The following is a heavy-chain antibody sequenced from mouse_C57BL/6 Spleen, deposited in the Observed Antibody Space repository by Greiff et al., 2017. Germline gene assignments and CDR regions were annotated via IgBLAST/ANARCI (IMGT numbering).Heavy chain of an antibody. D-gene: IGHD1-1*01. J-gene: IGHJ2*01. CDR1: GYSITSGYY. V-gene: IGHV3-6*01. Sequence: QLQQSGPGLVKPSQSLSLTCSVTGYSITSGYYWNWIRQFPGNKLEWMGYISYDGSNNYNPSLKNRISITRDTSKNQFFLKLNSVTTEDTATYYCAREFFTTVVATNFDYWGQGTTLTVSS. CDR2: ISYDGSN. CDR3: AREFFTTVVATNFDY.